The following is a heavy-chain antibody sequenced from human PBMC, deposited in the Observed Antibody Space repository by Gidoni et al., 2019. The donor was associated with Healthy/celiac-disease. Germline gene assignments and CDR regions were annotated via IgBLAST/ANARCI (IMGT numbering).Heavy chain of an antibody. J-gene: IGHJ6*02. CDR2: IWYDGSNK. CDR1: GMTFSSYG. Sequence: QVQLVESGGGVVQHGRSLRRSCAESGMTFSSYGMHWVRQAPGKGLEWVEVIWYDGSNKYYADSVKGRFTISRDNSKTTLYLQMNSLRAEDTAVYYCARDSNYGGNSVFGYGMDVWGQGTTVTVSS. D-gene: IGHD4-17*01. V-gene: IGHV3-33*01. CDR3: ARDSNYGGNSVFGYGMDV.